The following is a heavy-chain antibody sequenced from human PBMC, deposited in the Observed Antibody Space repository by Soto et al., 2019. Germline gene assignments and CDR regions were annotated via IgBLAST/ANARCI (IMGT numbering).Heavy chain of an antibody. CDR1: GGSISSGGYS. CDR3: ATGTGTTVIDY. V-gene: IGHV4-30-2*01. D-gene: IGHD1-1*01. Sequence: SETLSLTCAVSGGSISSGGYSWSWIRQPPGKGLELIGYIYHSGSTNYNPSLKSRVTISVDTSKNQFSLKLSSVTAADTAVYYCATGTGTTVIDYWGQGTLVTVSS. CDR2: IYHSGST. J-gene: IGHJ4*02.